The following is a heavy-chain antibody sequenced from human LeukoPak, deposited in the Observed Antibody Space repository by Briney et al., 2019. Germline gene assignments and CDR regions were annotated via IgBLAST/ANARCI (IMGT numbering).Heavy chain of an antibody. V-gene: IGHV4-34*01. CDR2: IYHSGST. J-gene: IGHJ5*02. CDR3: ARVLTSGYAEGRWFDP. CDR1: GGSFSGYY. D-gene: IGHD5-12*01. Sequence: PSETLSLTCAVYGGSFSGYYWSWIRQPPGKGLEWIGEIYHSGSTNYNPSLKSRVTISVDTSKNQFSLKLSSVTAADTAVYYCARVLTSGYAEGRWFDPWGKGTLVPVS.